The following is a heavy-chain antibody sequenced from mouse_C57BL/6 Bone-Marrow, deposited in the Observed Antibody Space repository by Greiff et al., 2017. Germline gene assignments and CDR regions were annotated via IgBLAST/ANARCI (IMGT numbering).Heavy chain of an antibody. CDR3: TRCSTVVADY. CDR2: IDPETGGT. V-gene: IGHV1-15*01. CDR1: GYTFTDYE. J-gene: IGHJ2*01. D-gene: IGHD1-1*01. Sequence: QVQLQQSGAELVRPGASVTLSCKASGYTFTDYEMHWVKQTPVHGLEWIGAIDPETGGTAYNQKFKGKAKLTADKSSSTAYMELRSLTSEDSAVYYCTRCSTVVADYWGQGTTLTVSS.